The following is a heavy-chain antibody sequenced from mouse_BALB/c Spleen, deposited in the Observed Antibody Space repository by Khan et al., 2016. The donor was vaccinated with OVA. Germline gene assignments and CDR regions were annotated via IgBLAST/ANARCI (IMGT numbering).Heavy chain of an antibody. CDR3: ARSYGSWAMDY. CDR1: GDSITSGF. J-gene: IGHJ4*01. Sequence: EVLLQESGTSLVKPSQTLSLTCSVTGDSITSGFWNWIRKFPGNKFEYMGYVTYSGNTYYNPSLKSRISITRDTSKSQYYLQLNSVTTEDTATYFCARSYGSWAMDYWGQGTSVTVSS. D-gene: IGHD1-1*01. V-gene: IGHV3-8*02. CDR2: VTYSGNT.